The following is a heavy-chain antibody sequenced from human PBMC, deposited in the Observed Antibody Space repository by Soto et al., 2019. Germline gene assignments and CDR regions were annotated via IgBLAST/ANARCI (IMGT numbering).Heavy chain of an antibody. Sequence: EVQLVESGGGLVQPGGSLRLSCAASGFTFSSYSMNWVRQAPGKGLEWVSYISSSTTIYYADSVKGRFTISRDNAKNSLYLQMNSLRDEDTAVYYCARSGGYFDYWGQGTLVTVSS. CDR2: ISSSTTI. D-gene: IGHD3-16*01. CDR3: ARSGGYFDY. V-gene: IGHV3-48*02. CDR1: GFTFSSYS. J-gene: IGHJ4*02.